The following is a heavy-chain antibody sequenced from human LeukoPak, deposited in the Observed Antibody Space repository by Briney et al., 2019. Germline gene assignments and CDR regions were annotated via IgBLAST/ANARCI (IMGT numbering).Heavy chain of an antibody. Sequence: GGSLRLSCAASGFTFSSYSMNWVRQAPGKGLEWVSSISSSSSYIYYADSVKGRFTISRDNSKNTLYLQMNSLRAEDTAVYYCAGDRGPAEDIVASYYYYGMDVWGQGTTVTVSS. V-gene: IGHV3-21*01. CDR2: ISSSSSYI. J-gene: IGHJ6*02. CDR3: AGDRGPAEDIVASYYYYGMDV. D-gene: IGHD5-12*01. CDR1: GFTFSSYS.